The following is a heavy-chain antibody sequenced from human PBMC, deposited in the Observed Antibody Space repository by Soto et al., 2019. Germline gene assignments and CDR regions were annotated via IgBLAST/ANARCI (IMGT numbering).Heavy chain of an antibody. CDR2: INPNSGGT. CDR1: GYTFTSYA. J-gene: IGHJ5*02. CDR3: ARAQYQLSDDWFDP. Sequence: ASVKVSCKASGYTFTSYAMHWVRQAPGQRLEWMGWINPNSGGTNYAQKFQGWVTMTRDTSISTAYMELSRLRSDDTAVYYCARAQYQLSDDWFDPWGQGTLVTVSS. V-gene: IGHV1-2*04. D-gene: IGHD2-2*01.